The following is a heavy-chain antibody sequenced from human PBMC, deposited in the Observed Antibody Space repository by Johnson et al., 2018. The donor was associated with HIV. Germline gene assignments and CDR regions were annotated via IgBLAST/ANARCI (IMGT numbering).Heavy chain of an antibody. CDR2: ISVSGDST. Sequence: EVQLVESGGGVVQPGRSLRLSCAASGFTFSNYAMTWVRRSPGKGLEWVSTISVSGDSTYSADSAKGRFTISREKSKNTLYVQMNSLRVEDTAVYYCARDLGRPDAFDVWGQGTMVTVSS. J-gene: IGHJ3*01. V-gene: IGHV3-23*04. D-gene: IGHD2-15*01. CDR3: ARDLGRPDAFDV. CDR1: GFTFSNYA.